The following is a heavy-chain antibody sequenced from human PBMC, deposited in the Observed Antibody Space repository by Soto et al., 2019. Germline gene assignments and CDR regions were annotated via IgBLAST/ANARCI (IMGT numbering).Heavy chain of an antibody. CDR2: INPNSGGT. D-gene: IGHD2-21*02. J-gene: IGHJ6*02. CDR1: GYTFTGYY. Sequence: ASVKVSCKASGYTFTGYYMHWVRQAPGQGLEWMGWINPNSGGTNYAQKFQGRVTMTRDTSISTAYMELSRLRSDDTAVYYCARDLIVVVTANYYYYGMDVWGQGTTVTVS. CDR3: ARDLIVVVTANYYYYGMDV. V-gene: IGHV1-2*02.